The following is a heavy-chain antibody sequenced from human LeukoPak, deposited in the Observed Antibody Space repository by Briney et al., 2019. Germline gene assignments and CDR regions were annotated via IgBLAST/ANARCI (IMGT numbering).Heavy chain of an antibody. D-gene: IGHD6-19*01. J-gene: IGHJ4*02. CDR3: ARDSSGWLIDY. V-gene: IGHV1-69*04. CDR1: GGTFSSYA. CDR2: IIPILGIA. Sequence: SVKVSCKASGGTFSSYAISWVRQAPGQGLEWMGRIIPILGIANYAQMFQGRVTITADKSTSTAYMELSSLRSEDTAVYYCARDSSGWLIDYWGQGTLVTVSS.